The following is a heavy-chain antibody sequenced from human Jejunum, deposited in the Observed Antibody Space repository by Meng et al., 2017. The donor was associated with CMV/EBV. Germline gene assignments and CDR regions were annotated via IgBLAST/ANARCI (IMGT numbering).Heavy chain of an antibody. Sequence: EVRLVESGGXPVKPGGSLRISCEASGFTFTSYSMNWVRQAPGKGLEWLSSISSSSRYIFYADSVKGRFTSSRDNAKNSLYLQMVSLRAEDTAVYYCARGESSPVWLDPWCQGTLVTVSS. CDR1: GFTFTSYS. CDR2: ISSSSRYI. CDR3: ARGESSPVWLDP. V-gene: IGHV3-21*01. D-gene: IGHD6-13*01. J-gene: IGHJ5*02.